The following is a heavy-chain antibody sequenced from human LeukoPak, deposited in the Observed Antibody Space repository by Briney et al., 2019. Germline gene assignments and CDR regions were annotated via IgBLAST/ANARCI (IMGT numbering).Heavy chain of an antibody. J-gene: IGHJ5*02. CDR1: GASITSDY. CDR3: ARLGGTNWYNWFDP. V-gene: IGHV4-4*07. Sequence: SETLSLTCTVSGASITSDYWSWVRQPPGKGLEWIWRVYATGSTNFRPSLKNRVTMSIDPSKNQFSLNLTSVTAADTGVYYCARLGGTNWYNWFDPWGQGTLVTVSS. CDR2: VYATGST. D-gene: IGHD1-1*01.